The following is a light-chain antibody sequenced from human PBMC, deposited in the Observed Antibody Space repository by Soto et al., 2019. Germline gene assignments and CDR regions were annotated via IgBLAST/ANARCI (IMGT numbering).Light chain of an antibody. CDR3: QQSYSTPRT. CDR2: GAS. V-gene: IGKV1-39*01. CDR1: QNINSY. J-gene: IGKJ1*01. Sequence: IQMTQSPLSLSASVGDKVTLTCRTSQNINSYLSWYQQKPGKAPRLLIYGASSLQVGVPSRFIGGGSGTAFTLTISSLQPEDVATYYCQQSYSTPRTFGQGTKVDNK.